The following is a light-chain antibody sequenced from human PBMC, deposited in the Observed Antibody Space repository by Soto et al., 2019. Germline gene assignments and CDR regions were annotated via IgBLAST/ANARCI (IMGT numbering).Light chain of an antibody. CDR3: QQRNNWPRIT. J-gene: IGKJ5*01. V-gene: IGKV3-11*01. Sequence: PGETATLSCRASQTVGTYLAWYQQKPGQAPRLLISDASNRATGVPTRFSGSGSGTDFTLTISSLEPEDFAVYFCQQRNNWPRITFGQGTQLEIK. CDR2: DAS. CDR1: QTVGTY.